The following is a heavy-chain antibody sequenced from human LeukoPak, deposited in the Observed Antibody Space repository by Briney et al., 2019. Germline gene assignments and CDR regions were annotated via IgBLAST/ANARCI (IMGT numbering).Heavy chain of an antibody. CDR2: ISGSGDTT. J-gene: IGHJ5*02. D-gene: IGHD3-10*01. CDR1: GFTFNNYA. CDR3: AKLTRANRGSWFDP. Sequence: GGSLRLSCAASGFTFNNYAMNWVRQAPGKGLEHVSYISGSGDTTYYADSVKGRFTISRDNSKNTLYLQMNSLRAEDTAVYYCAKLTRANRGSWFDPWGQGTLVTVSS. V-gene: IGHV3-23*01.